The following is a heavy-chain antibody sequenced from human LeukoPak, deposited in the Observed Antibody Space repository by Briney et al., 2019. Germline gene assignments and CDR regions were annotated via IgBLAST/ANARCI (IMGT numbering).Heavy chain of an antibody. V-gene: IGHV3-23*01. CDR1: GFPFSRLA. CDR3: ARCRGGGGEYWNFDL. D-gene: IGHD4-23*01. J-gene: IGHJ2*01. CDR2: ISNSGYSR. Sequence: PGGSLRLSCAAPGFPFSRLAKSWARQPPGNVLQRVSSISNSGYSRNYANSVKGRFTISRDNSMDTLSLQMTSPIADDTAIYYCARCRGGGGEYWNFDLWGRGILVTVSS.